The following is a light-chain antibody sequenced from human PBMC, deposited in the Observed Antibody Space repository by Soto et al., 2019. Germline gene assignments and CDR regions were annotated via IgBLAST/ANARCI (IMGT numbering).Light chain of an antibody. CDR1: QSVSSN. CDR2: GAS. Sequence: EIVMTQSKATLSVSPGERATLSCRASQSVSSNLAWYQQKPGQAPRLLIYGASTRATGTPARFSGSGSGTDFTLTISSLEPEDFAVYYCQQRSNWPRTFGQGTKVDIK. J-gene: IGKJ1*01. V-gene: IGKV3-15*01. CDR3: QQRSNWPRT.